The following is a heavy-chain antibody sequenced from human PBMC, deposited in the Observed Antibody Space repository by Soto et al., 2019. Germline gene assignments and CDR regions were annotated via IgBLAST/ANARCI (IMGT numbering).Heavy chain of an antibody. Sequence: GGSLRPSCAASGFTFSRHDMHWVRQVRGKGLEWVSGITPAGGPNYRDSVKGRFTISRENAKNSLNLQMNSLSAGDTAIYYCAREIATDGHWYFDLWGRGTLVTVSS. CDR3: AREIATDGHWYFDL. V-gene: IGHV3-13*05. CDR2: ITPAGGP. D-gene: IGHD2-21*01. CDR1: GFTFSRHD. J-gene: IGHJ2*01.